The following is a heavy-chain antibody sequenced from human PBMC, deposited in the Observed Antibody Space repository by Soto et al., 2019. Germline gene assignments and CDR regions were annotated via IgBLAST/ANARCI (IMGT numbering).Heavy chain of an antibody. D-gene: IGHD5-12*01. CDR1: GGTFSSYA. CDR2: IIRIFHTP. Sequence: SVKVSCKASGGTFSSYAFSWVRQAPGQGLEWMGGIIRIFHTPTYAQKFQGRVTITADESTSTAYMELISLRSDDTAVYYCVHRRDGYNSAFFDYWGQGTRVTVSS. J-gene: IGHJ4*02. CDR3: VHRRDGYNSAFFDY. V-gene: IGHV1-69*13.